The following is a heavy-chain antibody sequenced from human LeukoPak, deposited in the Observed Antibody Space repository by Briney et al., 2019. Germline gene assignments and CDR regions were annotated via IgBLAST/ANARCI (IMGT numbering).Heavy chain of an antibody. D-gene: IGHD6-13*01. Sequence: ASVKISCKDSGYTFTSSDINWVRQAAGQGLEWMGWINPNSGRTGYAQKFQGRVTMTANTSISTAYMELSSLRFDDTAVSYCARGRSGLAAAGTYDYWGQGTLITVSS. CDR1: GYTFTSSD. CDR3: ARGRSGLAAAGTYDY. J-gene: IGHJ4*02. V-gene: IGHV1-8*01. CDR2: INPNSGRT.